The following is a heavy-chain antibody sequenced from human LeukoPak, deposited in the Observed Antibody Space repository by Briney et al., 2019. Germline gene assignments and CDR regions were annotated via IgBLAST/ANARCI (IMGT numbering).Heavy chain of an antibody. CDR3: AKRLCRGSTSCYVDN. J-gene: IGHJ4*02. Sequence: GGSLRLSCAASGFTFSSYAMSWVRQAPGKGLEWVAAISGSAGSTYYADSVKGRFTISRDNSKNTLYLQMHSLRVEDTAVYYCAKRLCRGSTSCYVDNWGQGTLVTVFS. D-gene: IGHD2-2*01. CDR2: ISGSAGST. V-gene: IGHV3-23*01. CDR1: GFTFSSYA.